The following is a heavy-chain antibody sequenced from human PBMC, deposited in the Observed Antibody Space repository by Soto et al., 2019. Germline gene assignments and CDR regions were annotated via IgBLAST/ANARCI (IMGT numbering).Heavy chain of an antibody. Sequence: QVQLVESGGGVVQPGRSLRLSCAASGFTFSTYGMHWVRQAPGKGLEWVAVIWYDGSNKFYADSVKGRFTISRDNSKNTLYLQMNSLRAEDTAVYYCAKDHRYGGNSFDYWGQGTLVTVSS. V-gene: IGHV3-33*06. CDR3: AKDHRYGGNSFDY. CDR2: IWYDGSNK. J-gene: IGHJ4*02. D-gene: IGHD2-21*02. CDR1: GFTFSTYG.